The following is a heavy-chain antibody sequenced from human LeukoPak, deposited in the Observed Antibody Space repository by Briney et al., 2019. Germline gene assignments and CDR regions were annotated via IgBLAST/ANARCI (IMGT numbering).Heavy chain of an antibody. CDR1: GYTFTSYG. V-gene: IGHV1-18*01. D-gene: IGHD3-3*01. CDR3: ARALFGVVQPTIPYYFDY. Sequence: GASVKVSCKASGYTFTSYGISWVRQAPGQGLEWMGWISAYNGNTNYAQKLQGRVTMTTDTSTSTAYMELRSLRSDDTAVYYCARALFGVVQPTIPYYFDYWGQGTLVTVSS. J-gene: IGHJ4*02. CDR2: ISAYNGNT.